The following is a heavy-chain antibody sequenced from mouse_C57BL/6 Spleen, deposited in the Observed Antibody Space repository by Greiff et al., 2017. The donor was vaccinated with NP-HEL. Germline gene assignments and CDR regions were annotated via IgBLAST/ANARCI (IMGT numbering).Heavy chain of an antibody. CDR3: AREIITTVGYFGC. Sequence: QVHVKQPGAELVRPGSSVKLSCKASGYTFTSYWMHWVKQRPIQGLEWIGNIDPSDSETHYNQKFKYKATLTVDKSSSTAYMQLSSLTSEDSAVYYWAREIITTVGYFGCWGQGTTRTVSS. V-gene: IGHV1-52*01. J-gene: IGHJ2*01. CDR2: IDPSDSET. CDR1: GYTFTSYW. D-gene: IGHD1-1*01.